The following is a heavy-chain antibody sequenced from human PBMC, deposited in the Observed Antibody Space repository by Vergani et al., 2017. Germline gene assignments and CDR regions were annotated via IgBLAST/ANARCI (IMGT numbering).Heavy chain of an antibody. J-gene: IGHJ4*02. CDR1: GYSFTSYW. Sequence: EVQLVQSGAEVKKPGESLKISCKGSGYSFTSYWIGWVRQMPGKGLEWMGTIYPGDSDTSYSPSFQGTVTISNDKSISTAYLQWSSLKASDTAMYYCARTARIATAVEVFDYWGQGTLVTVSS. D-gene: IGHD6-13*01. CDR3: ARTARIATAVEVFDY. CDR2: IYPGDSDT. V-gene: IGHV5-51*03.